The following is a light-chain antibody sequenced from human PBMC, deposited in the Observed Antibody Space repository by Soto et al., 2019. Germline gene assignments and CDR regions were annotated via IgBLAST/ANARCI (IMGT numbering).Light chain of an antibody. CDR3: QQYDNWWT. CDR1: QSVSSSY. J-gene: IGKJ1*01. Sequence: EIVLTQSPGTLSLSPGERATLSCRASQSVSSSYLAWYQQRPGQAPRLLIYATSTRATGIPARFSGSGSGTEFTLTISSLQSEDSALYYCQQYDNWWTFGQGTKVDI. V-gene: IGKV3-20*01. CDR2: ATS.